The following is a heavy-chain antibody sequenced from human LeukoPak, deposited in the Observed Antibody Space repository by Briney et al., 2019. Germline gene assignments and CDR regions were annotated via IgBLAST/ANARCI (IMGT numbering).Heavy chain of an antibody. CDR3: TTNTAPDYYGSGSYYNVI. J-gene: IGHJ4*02. Sequence: GGSLRLSCAASGFTFSNAWMNWVPQAPGKGLEWVGRIKRKIDGGTTDYAAPVKGRFTIEKDASKNTMYLQMNSLKTEDTAVYYCTTNTAPDYYGSGSYYNVIWGQGTLVTVSS. V-gene: IGHV3-15*01. D-gene: IGHD3-10*01. CDR2: IKRKIDGGTT. CDR1: GFTFSNAW.